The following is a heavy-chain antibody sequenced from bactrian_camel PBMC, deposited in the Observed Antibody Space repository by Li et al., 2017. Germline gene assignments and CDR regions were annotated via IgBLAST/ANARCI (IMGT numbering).Heavy chain of an antibody. CDR3: AADLLPYGGSCRDLFGY. J-gene: IGHJ6*01. CDR2: ISSDGTA. Sequence: QLVESGGGLVQPGGSLRLSCAASGFTFSNNWMHWVRQAPGKGLEWVSTISSDGTASYADSVKGRFILPQDNLKNTVYLQMNSLIPEDTAVYYCAADLLPYGGSCRDLFGYWGQGTQVTVS. V-gene: IGHV3S25*01. D-gene: IGHD6*01. CDR1: GFTFSNNW.